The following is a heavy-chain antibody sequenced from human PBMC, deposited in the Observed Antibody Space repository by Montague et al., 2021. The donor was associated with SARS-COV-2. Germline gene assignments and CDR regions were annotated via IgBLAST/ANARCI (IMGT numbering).Heavy chain of an antibody. V-gene: IGHV4-34*01. CDR1: GGSFSTYS. CDR3: ARLGDGEVPPTILGVGPYYSHYMDV. Sequence: SETLSLTCAVHGGSFSTYSWNWIRQPPGKGLEWIGEIHHGGSTNYNPSLKSRVTISADTSKNQFPLKLTSVAAADTAVYYCARLGDGEVPPTILGVGPYYSHYMDVWGKGTTVTVSS. D-gene: IGHD3-10*01. J-gene: IGHJ6*03. CDR2: IHHGGST.